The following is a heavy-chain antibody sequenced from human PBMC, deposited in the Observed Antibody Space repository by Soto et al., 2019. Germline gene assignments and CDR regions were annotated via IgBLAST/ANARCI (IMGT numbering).Heavy chain of an antibody. CDR1: GGSISTTNW. CDR3: ASGFDSDGLYNGGHP. J-gene: IGHJ5*02. V-gene: IGHV4-4*02. D-gene: IGHD3-22*01. CDR2: ILHIGST. Sequence: VQLQESGPGLVKPSGTLSLTCTVSGGSISTTNWWSWVRQSPGKGLEWIGEILHIGSTNYNPSLKSRVTISIDKSKNHFSLRLISVTAADTAVYYCASGFDSDGLYNGGHPWGQGTLVSVSS.